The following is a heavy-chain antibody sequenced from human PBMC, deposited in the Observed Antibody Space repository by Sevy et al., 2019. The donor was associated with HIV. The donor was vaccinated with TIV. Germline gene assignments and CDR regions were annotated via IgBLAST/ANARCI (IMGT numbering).Heavy chain of an antibody. Sequence: GGSLRLSCAASGYIFSSYGIHWVRQAPGKGLEWVAFLSYDERNKYYADSVKGRFTISGDSSKNTFYLQMNNLRADDTAVYYCPKDRDVLLVPSTMRDECPGYGMDVWGQGTTVTVSS. J-gene: IGHJ6*02. CDR1: GYIFSSYG. CDR2: LSYDERNK. D-gene: IGHD2-2*01. CDR3: PKDRDVLLVPSTMRDECPGYGMDV. V-gene: IGHV3-30*18.